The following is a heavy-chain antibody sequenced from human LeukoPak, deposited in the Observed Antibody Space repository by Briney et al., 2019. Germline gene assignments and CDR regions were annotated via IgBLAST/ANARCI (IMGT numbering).Heavy chain of an antibody. Sequence: GSLRLSCAASGFTFSSYAMSWVRQAPGKGLEWVSAISGRGDRTYYADSVKGRFTISRDNSKNTLYLQMSSLRAEDTAVYYCVKDPAYSSSWLKAAYFQHWGQGTLVTVSS. CDR2: ISGRGDRT. V-gene: IGHV3-23*01. CDR1: GFTFSSYA. J-gene: IGHJ1*01. CDR3: VKDPAYSSSWLKAAYFQH. D-gene: IGHD6-13*01.